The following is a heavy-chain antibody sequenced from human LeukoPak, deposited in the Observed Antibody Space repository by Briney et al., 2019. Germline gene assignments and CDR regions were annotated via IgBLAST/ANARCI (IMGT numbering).Heavy chain of an antibody. CDR2: INHSGST. J-gene: IGHJ5*02. V-gene: IGHV4-34*01. D-gene: IGHD3-22*01. CDR3: ARHRYYDSSGYGLNWFDP. Sequence: SETLSLTCAVYGGSFSGYYWSWIRQPPGKGLEWIGEINHSGSTNYNPSLKSRVTISVDTSKNQFSLKLSSVTAADTAVYYCARHRYYDSSGYGLNWFDPWGQGTLVTVSS. CDR1: GGSFSGYY.